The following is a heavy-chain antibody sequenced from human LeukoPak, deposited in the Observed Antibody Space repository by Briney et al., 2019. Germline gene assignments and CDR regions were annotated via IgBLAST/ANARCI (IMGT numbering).Heavy chain of an antibody. CDR1: RGSFSNFY. Sequence: SETLSLTCAVYRGSFSNFYWSWIRQPPGKGLEWIGEISPSRGTNDNPSLKSRVTISVDTSKNQFSLRLSSVTAADTAVYYCARVPKRVVVTGMRSNAGFDNWGQGTLVTVSS. J-gene: IGHJ4*02. D-gene: IGHD2-21*02. CDR2: ISPSRGT. V-gene: IGHV4-34*01. CDR3: ARVPKRVVVTGMRSNAGFDN.